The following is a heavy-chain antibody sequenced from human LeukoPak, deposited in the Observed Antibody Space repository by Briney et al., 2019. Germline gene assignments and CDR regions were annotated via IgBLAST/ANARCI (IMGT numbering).Heavy chain of an antibody. CDR1: GGSFSGYY. CDR3: AKGRYSGSYYNWFDP. Sequence: SETLSLTCAVYGGSFSGYYWSWIRQPPGKGLEWIGEINHSGSTNYNPSLKSRVTISVDTSKNQFSLKLSSVTAADTAVYYCAKGRYSGSYYNWFDPWGQGTLVTVSS. CDR2: INHSGST. D-gene: IGHD1-26*01. V-gene: IGHV4-34*01. J-gene: IGHJ5*02.